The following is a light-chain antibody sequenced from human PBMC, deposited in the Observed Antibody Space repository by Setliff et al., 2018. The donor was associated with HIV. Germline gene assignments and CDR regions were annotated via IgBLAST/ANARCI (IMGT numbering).Light chain of an antibody. CDR1: SSNIGARFS. CDR3: QSYDSSLTGYV. Sequence: QSVLTQPPSVSGAPGQRLTISCTGSSSNIGARFSVHWYQHLPGAAPKLLIYDDNNRPSGVPDRFSGSKSGTSASLAITGLQAADEADYYCQSYDSSLTGYVFGTGTKVTVL. CDR2: DDN. J-gene: IGLJ1*01. V-gene: IGLV1-40*01.